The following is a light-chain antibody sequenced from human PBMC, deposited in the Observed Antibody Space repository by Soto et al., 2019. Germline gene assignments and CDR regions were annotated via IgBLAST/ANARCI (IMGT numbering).Light chain of an antibody. Sequence: EIVMTQSPASLSVSPVERATLSCTASQSVSSSYLVWHQQKPGQAPRLLIYAASRRATGIPDRFSGSGSGTDFTLTISSLEPEDSAVYYCQQRHMWPITFGQGTRLEIK. CDR2: AAS. V-gene: IGKV3D-20*02. CDR3: QQRHMWPIT. J-gene: IGKJ5*01. CDR1: QSVSSSY.